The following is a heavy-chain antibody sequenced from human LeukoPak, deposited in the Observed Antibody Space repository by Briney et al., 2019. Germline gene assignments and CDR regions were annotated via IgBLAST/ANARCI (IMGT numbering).Heavy chain of an antibody. CDR3: ARVLWELPELHFDY. Sequence: SETLSLTCTVSGGSISSGDYYWSWIRQPPGKGLEWIGYIYYSGSTYYNPSLKSRVTILVDTSKNQFSLKLSSVTAADTAVYYCARVLWELPELHFDYWGQGTLVTVSS. CDR1: GGSISSGDYY. J-gene: IGHJ4*02. CDR2: IYYSGST. V-gene: IGHV4-30-4*01. D-gene: IGHD1-26*01.